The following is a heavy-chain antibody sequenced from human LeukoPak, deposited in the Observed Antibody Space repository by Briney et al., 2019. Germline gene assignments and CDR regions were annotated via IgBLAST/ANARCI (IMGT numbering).Heavy chain of an antibody. D-gene: IGHD3-10*01. V-gene: IGHV3-23*01. J-gene: IGHJ6*02. CDR1: GFTFSNYA. Sequence: QPGGSLRLSCAASGFTFSNYAKSWVRQAPGKGLEWVSTISDSGGSTYYADPVKGRFTISRDNSKNTLFPQMDSLRAEDTAIHYCAKVPYSDYGSGRPPFMDVWGQGTTVAVSS. CDR2: ISDSGGST. CDR3: AKVPYSDYGSGRPPFMDV.